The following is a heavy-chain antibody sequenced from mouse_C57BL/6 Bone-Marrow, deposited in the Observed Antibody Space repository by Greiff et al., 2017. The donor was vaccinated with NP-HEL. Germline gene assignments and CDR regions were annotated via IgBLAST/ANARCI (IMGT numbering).Heavy chain of an antibody. CDR2: ISSGSSTI. CDR1: GFTFSDYG. D-gene: IGHD2-1*01. CDR3: ARCNRGAMDY. V-gene: IGHV5-17*01. Sequence: EVMLVESGGGLVKPGGSLKLSCAASGFTFSDYGMHWVRQAPEKGLEWVAYISSGSSTIYYADTVKGRFTISRDNAKNTLFLQMTSLRSEDTAMYYCARCNRGAMDYWGQGTSVTVSS. J-gene: IGHJ4*01.